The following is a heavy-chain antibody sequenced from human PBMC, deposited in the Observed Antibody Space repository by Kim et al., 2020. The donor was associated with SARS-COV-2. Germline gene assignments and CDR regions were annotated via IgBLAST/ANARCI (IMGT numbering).Heavy chain of an antibody. CDR1: GFTFSNYW. CDR2: IKQDGSEK. V-gene: IGHV3-7*04. J-gene: IGHJ5*02. Sequence: GGSLRLSCAASGFTFSNYWMNWVRQAPGKGLEWVANIKQDGSEKYYVDSVKGRFTISRDNAKNSVYLQVNSLRAEDTAVYYCARGGGVQWRVGATWGQGTLVTVSS. CDR3: ARGGGVQWRVGAT. D-gene: IGHD6-19*01.